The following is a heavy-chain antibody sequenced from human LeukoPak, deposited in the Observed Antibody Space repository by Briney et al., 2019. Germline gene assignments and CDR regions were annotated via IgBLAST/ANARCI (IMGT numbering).Heavy chain of an antibody. V-gene: IGHV4-34*01. CDR2: IHYTGAT. CDR3: ARGNILTGYCFDF. D-gene: IGHD3-9*01. J-gene: IGHJ4*02. Sequence: SETLSLTCAVYGGSITGYYWIWIRQTPGRGLEWVGEIHYTGATSYNPSLKSRATISTDTSKNQFSLRLSSVTAADTAVYYCARGNILTGYCFDFWGQGALVTVSS. CDR1: GGSITGYY.